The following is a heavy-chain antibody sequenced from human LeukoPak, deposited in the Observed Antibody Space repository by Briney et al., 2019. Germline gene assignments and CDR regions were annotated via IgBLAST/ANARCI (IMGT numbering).Heavy chain of an antibody. Sequence: ASVTVSYTPSGYTFTDYYMHWVRQAPGQGLEWMGWISPNSGGTNYAQKFQGRVTMTRDTSISTAYMELSRLRSDDTAVYYCARDYVGDNWFDPWGQGTLVTVSS. CDR1: GYTFTDYY. V-gene: IGHV1-2*02. D-gene: IGHD3-16*01. CDR3: ARDYVGDNWFDP. CDR2: ISPNSGGT. J-gene: IGHJ5*02.